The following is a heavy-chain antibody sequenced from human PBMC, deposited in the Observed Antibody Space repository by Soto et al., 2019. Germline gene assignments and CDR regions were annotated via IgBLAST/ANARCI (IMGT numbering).Heavy chain of an antibody. Sequence: QVQLVQSGAEVKQPGSSVKVSCKTSGGTFSTYAIYWVRQAPGQGLEWMGALIPLFGTADYAQKFQGRVTITADESTSTASMELSSLRSEDTAVYYSARPKGSYSSGYYYFDYWGQGTLVTVSS. CDR3: ARPKGSYSSGYYYFDY. J-gene: IGHJ4*02. CDR1: GGTFSTYA. CDR2: LIPLFGTA. V-gene: IGHV1-69*01. D-gene: IGHD6-19*01.